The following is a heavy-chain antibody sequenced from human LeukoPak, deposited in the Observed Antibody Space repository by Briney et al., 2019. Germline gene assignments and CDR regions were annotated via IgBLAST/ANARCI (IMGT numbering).Heavy chain of an antibody. CDR3: ARQGYDFWRGYPKYFDY. CDR1: GGSFSGYY. D-gene: IGHD3-3*01. CDR2: INHSGST. J-gene: IGHJ4*02. V-gene: IGHV4-34*01. Sequence: PSETLSLTCAVYGGSFSGYYWSWIRQPPGKGLEWIGEINHSGSTNYNPSLKSRVTISVDTSKNQFSLKLSSVTAADTAVYYCARQGYDFWRGYPKYFDYWGQGTLDTVSS.